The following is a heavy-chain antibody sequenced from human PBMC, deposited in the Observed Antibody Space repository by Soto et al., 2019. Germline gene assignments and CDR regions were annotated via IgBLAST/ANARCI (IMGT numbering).Heavy chain of an antibody. CDR1: GGSFSGYY. CDR2: INHSGST. V-gene: IGHV4-34*01. CDR3: ARLGYYYGSGSYHHYYGMDV. Sequence: SETLSLTCAVYGGSFSGYYWSWIRQPPGKGLEWIGEINHSGSTNYNPSLKSRVTISVDTSKNQFSLKLSSVTAADTAVYYCARLGYYYGSGSYHHYYGMDVWGQGTTVTVSS. D-gene: IGHD3-10*01. J-gene: IGHJ6*02.